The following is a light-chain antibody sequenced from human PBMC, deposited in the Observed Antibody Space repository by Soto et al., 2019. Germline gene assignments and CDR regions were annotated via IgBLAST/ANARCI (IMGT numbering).Light chain of an antibody. CDR3: HQYNNWPLT. V-gene: IGKV3-15*01. J-gene: IGKJ4*01. CDR1: QTVSSN. CDR2: GAS. Sequence: EIVMTQSPATLSVSPGEGATLSCRASQTVSSNLAWYQQKPGQAPRLLIYGASTRATGIPARFSGSGSGTDFTLTISSLQSEDFAVYYCHQYNNWPLTFGRGTKVEIK.